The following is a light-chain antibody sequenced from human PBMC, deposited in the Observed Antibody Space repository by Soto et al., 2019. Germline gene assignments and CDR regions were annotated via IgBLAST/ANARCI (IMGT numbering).Light chain of an antibody. CDR3: SSYTANSVTLYV. CDR2: EVS. CDR1: SSDIGSSNY. V-gene: IGLV2-14*01. Sequence: QSALTQPASVSGSPGQSITISCTGTSSDIGSSNYVSWYQQHPGKAPKVMIYEVSNRPSGVSNRFSGSKSGNTASLTISGLQAEDEGDYYCSSYTANSVTLYVFGTGTKLTVL. J-gene: IGLJ1*01.